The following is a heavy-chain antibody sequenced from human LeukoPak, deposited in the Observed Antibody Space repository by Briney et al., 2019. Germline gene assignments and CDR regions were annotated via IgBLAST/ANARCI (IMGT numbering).Heavy chain of an antibody. V-gene: IGHV3-23*01. D-gene: IGHD4-11*01. CDR1: GFTFSSYA. Sequence: GGSLRLSCAASGFTFSSYAMSWVRQAPGTGLEWVSAISGSGGSTYYADSVRGRFTISRDNSKNTLYLQMNSLRAEDTAVYYCANGDYRDYFDYWGQGTLVTVSS. CDR2: ISGSGGST. CDR3: ANGDYRDYFDY. J-gene: IGHJ4*02.